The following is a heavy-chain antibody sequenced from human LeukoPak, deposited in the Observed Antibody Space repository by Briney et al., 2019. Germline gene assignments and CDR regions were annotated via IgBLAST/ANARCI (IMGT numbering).Heavy chain of an antibody. V-gene: IGHV1-69*13. CDR3: ARESTDYYDSSGYYYGPVY. D-gene: IGHD3-22*01. CDR1: GYTFTSYA. CDR2: IIPIFGTA. J-gene: IGHJ4*02. Sequence: ASVKVSCKASGYTFTSYAISWVRQAPGQGLEWMGGIIPIFGTANYAQKFQGRVTITADESTSTAYMELSNLRSEDTAVYYCARESTDYYDSSGYYYGPVYWGQGTLVTVSS.